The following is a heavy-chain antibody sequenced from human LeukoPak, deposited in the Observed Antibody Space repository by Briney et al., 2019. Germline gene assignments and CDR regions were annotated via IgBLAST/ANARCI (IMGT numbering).Heavy chain of an antibody. V-gene: IGHV4-59*01. Sequence: SETLSLTCTVSGGSISSYYWSWIRQPPGKGLEWTGYVSHSGNTNYNPSLKSRVTISIDRSKNQFSLKLSSVTAADTAVYYCATNAASAPDDTFDIWGQGTLVTVSS. CDR1: GGSISSYY. J-gene: IGHJ3*02. CDR3: ATNAASAPDDTFDI. CDR2: VSHSGNT. D-gene: IGHD6-25*01.